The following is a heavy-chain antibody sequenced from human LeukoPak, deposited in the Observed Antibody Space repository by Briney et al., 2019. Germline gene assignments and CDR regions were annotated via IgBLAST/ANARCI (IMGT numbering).Heavy chain of an antibody. J-gene: IGHJ5*02. D-gene: IGHD3-22*01. CDR3: ARANYYDSSGYPVPFDP. CDR2: INWNGGST. Sequence: GGSLRLSCAASGSTFDDYGMSWGRQAPGKGLEWVSGINWNGGSTGYADSVKGRFTISRDNAKNSLYLQMNSLRAEDTALYYCARANYYDSSGYPVPFDPWGQGTLVTVSS. V-gene: IGHV3-20*04. CDR1: GSTFDDYG.